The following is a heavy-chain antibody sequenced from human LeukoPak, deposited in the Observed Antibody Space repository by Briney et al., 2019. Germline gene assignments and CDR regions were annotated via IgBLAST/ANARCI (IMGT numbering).Heavy chain of an antibody. D-gene: IGHD4-17*01. CDR1: GFAFRNYW. Sequence: GGSLRLSCAASGFAFRNYWMHWVRQAPGKGLVWVSRIKGDGSGPIYADSVKGRFTISGDNSKNTLYLQMNSLRAEDTAVYYCARDETTYAFDIWGQGTMVTVSS. V-gene: IGHV3-74*01. J-gene: IGHJ3*02. CDR2: IKGDGSGP. CDR3: ARDETTYAFDI.